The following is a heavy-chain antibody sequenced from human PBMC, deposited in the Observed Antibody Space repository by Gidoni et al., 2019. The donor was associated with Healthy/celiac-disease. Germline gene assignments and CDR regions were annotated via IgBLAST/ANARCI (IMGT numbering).Heavy chain of an antibody. CDR1: GFTFSNAW. V-gene: IGHV3-15*01. Sequence: EVQLVESGGGLVKPGGSLRLSCAASGFTFSNAWMSWVRQAPGKGLEWVGRIKSKTDGGTTDYAAPVKGRFTISRDDSKNTLYLQMNSLKTEDTAVYYCTTGFSVTTELTGTDYWGQGTLVTVSS. CDR2: IKSKTDGGTT. J-gene: IGHJ4*02. D-gene: IGHD1-20*01. CDR3: TTGFSVTTELTGTDY.